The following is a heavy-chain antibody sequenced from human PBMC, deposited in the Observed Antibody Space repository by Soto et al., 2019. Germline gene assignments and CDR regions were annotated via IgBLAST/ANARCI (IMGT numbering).Heavy chain of an antibody. CDR3: ARWGDNKKLDY. J-gene: IGHJ4*02. V-gene: IGHV3-33*01. D-gene: IGHD3-16*01. CDR2: IWYDGSNK. Sequence: LRLSCAASGFTFSSNGMHWVRQAPGKGLEWVAVIWYDGSNKYYADSVKGRFTISRDNSKNTLYLQMNSLRAEDTAVYYCARWGDNKKLDYWGQGTLVTVSS. CDR1: GFTFSSNG.